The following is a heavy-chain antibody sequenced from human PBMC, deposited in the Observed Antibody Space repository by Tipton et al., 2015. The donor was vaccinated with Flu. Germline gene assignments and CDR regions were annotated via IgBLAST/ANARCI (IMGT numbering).Heavy chain of an antibody. Sequence: SLRLSCAASGFTLSSYGMHWVRQAPGKGLEWVAVISHDGSNKYYADSVKGRFTISRDNSKNTLYLQMNSLRAEDTAVYYCAKDRQRWLHPPGRAFDYWGQGTLVTVSS. D-gene: IGHD5-24*01. V-gene: IGHV3-30*18. CDR1: GFTLSSYG. J-gene: IGHJ4*02. CDR3: AKDRQRWLHPPGRAFDY. CDR2: ISHDGSNK.